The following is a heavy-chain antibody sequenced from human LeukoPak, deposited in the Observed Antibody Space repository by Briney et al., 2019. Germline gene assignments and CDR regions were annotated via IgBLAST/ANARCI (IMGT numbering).Heavy chain of an antibody. J-gene: IGHJ4*02. Sequence: SETLSLTCAVYGGSFSAYYWSWIRQPPGKGLEWIGEINHSGSTNYNPSLKSRVTISVDTSKNQFSLKLSSVTAADTAVYYCATWTSWNGSGSRHYFDYWGQGTLVTVSS. CDR1: GGSFSAYY. D-gene: IGHD3-10*01. CDR2: INHSGST. CDR3: ATWTSWNGSGSRHYFDY. V-gene: IGHV4-34*01.